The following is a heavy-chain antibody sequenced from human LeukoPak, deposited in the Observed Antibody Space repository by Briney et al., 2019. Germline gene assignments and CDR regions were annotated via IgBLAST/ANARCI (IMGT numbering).Heavy chain of an antibody. V-gene: IGHV1-8*01. J-gene: IGHJ4*02. CDR1: GYTFTSYD. Sequence: ASVKVSCKASGYTFTSYDINWVRQATGQGLEWMGWMNPNSGNTGYAQKFQGRVTMTRNTSISTAYMELSRLRSDDTAVYYCARSAAQLLSPEYYFDYWGQGTLVTVSS. D-gene: IGHD2-2*01. CDR3: ARSAAQLLSPEYYFDY. CDR2: MNPNSGNT.